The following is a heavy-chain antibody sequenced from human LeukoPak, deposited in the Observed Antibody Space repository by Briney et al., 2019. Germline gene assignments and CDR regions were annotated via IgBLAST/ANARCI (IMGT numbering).Heavy chain of an antibody. CDR3: ARGDYYDGGGRNWFDP. CDR1: GDSMSEYY. CDR2: IHTSWTT. D-gene: IGHD3-16*01. J-gene: IGHJ5*02. Sequence: TSETLSLTCTVSGDSMSEYYWSFLRQPAGKGLEWIGRIHTSWTTYFNPSLKSRVTMSVDTSKNQFSLRLTSMTAADTAVYFCARGDYYDGGGRNWFDPWGQGTLVTVSS. V-gene: IGHV4-4*07.